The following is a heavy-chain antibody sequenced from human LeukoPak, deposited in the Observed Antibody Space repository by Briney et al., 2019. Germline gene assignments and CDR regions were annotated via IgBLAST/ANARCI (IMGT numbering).Heavy chain of an antibody. D-gene: IGHD2-15*01. CDR2: ISYDGSNK. Sequence: GGSLRLSCAASGVTFSSYAMHWVRQAPGNGLEWVAVISYDGSNKYYADSVKGRFTISRDNSKNTLYLQMNSLRAEDTAVYYCARSRRDVVVVAAYYYYYYGMDVCGKGTTFTVSS. V-gene: IGHV3-30*04. CDR1: GVTFSSYA. CDR3: ARSRRDVVVVAAYYYYYYGMDV. J-gene: IGHJ6*04.